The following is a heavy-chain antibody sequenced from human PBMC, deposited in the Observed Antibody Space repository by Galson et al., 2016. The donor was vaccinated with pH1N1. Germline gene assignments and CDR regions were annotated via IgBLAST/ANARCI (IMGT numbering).Heavy chain of an antibody. V-gene: IGHV3-11*01. CDR1: GFTFSDYY. CDR3: ASFAYGDYVRFFYY. D-gene: IGHD4-17*01. Sequence: SLRLSCAASGFTFSDYYMSWIRQAPGKGLEWVSYISSSGSTKYYADSVKGRFTISRDNAKNSLYLQMNSLRAEDTAVSYCASFAYGDYVRFFYYWGQGTLVTVSS. J-gene: IGHJ4*02. CDR2: ISSSGSTK.